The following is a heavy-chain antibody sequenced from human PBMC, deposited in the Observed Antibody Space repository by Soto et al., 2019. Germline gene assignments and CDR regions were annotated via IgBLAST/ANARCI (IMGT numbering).Heavy chain of an antibody. D-gene: IGHD2-15*01. J-gene: IGHJ4*02. V-gene: IGHV3-23*01. CDR2: ISGSGSST. Sequence: EVQLLESGGGLVEPGGSLRLSCAASGFTFSNYVMSWVRQAPGKGLEWVSSISGSGSSTYYADSVKGRFTISRDNSKNTLYLQMNSLRAEDTAVYYCASPTFMVVVATPHFDYWGQGTLVTVSP. CDR1: GFTFSNYV. CDR3: ASPTFMVVVATPHFDY.